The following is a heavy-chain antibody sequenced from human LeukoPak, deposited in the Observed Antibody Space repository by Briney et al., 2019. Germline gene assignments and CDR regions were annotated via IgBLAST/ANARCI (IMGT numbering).Heavy chain of an antibody. CDR1: GYTFTSYG. Sequence: GASVKVSSKASGYTFTSYGISWVRQAPGQGLEWMGWISAYNGNTNYAQKLQGRVTMTTDTSTSTAYMELRSLRSDDTAVYYCARDGDLVVPAALYYFDYWGQGTLVTVSS. V-gene: IGHV1-18*01. D-gene: IGHD2-2*01. CDR3: ARDGDLVVPAALYYFDY. CDR2: ISAYNGNT. J-gene: IGHJ4*02.